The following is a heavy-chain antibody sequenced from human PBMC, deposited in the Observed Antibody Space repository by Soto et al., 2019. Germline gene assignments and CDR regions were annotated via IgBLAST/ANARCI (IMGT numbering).Heavy chain of an antibody. CDR2: ISFDGDKI. CDR1: GFTFKNYA. J-gene: IGHJ6*02. CDR3: AREDDYNYRYFNYGLDV. Sequence: GGSLRLSCAASGFTFKNYALHWVRQAPGKGLERVAVISFDGDKIYYSDSVKGRFTISRDNFKNMLYLQMNNLRVEDAGLYFCAREDDYNYRYFNYGLDVWGQGTTVTVSS. V-gene: IGHV3-30-3*01. D-gene: IGHD5-12*01.